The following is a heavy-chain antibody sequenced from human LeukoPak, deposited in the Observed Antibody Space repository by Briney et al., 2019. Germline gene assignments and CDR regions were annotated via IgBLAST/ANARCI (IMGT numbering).Heavy chain of an antibody. Sequence: GGSLRLSCAASGFNFGNYDMNWVRQAPGKGLEWASTINTDGSNTWYADSVKGRFTISRDNSKSTVFLQMNNLKHEDTATYYCAKRVNGAFDIWGQGTMVSVSS. V-gene: IGHV3-23*01. J-gene: IGHJ3*02. CDR1: GFNFGNYD. CDR3: AKRVNGAFDI. CDR2: INTDGSNT.